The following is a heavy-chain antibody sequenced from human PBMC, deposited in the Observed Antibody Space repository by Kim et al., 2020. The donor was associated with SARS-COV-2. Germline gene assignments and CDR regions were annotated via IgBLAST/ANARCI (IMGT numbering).Heavy chain of an antibody. J-gene: IGHJ6*02. V-gene: IGHV4-34*01. D-gene: IGHD3-9*01. CDR3: ARVEGLRYLDWLSRGGESGERNQLHTPLYYYCYYGMDG. CDR1: GGSFSGYY. CDR2: INHSGST. Sequence: SETLSLTCAVYGGSFSGYYWSWIRQPPGKGLEWIGEINHSGSTNYNPSLKSRVTISVDTSKNQFSLKLSSVTAADTAVYYCARVEGLRYLDWLSRGGESGERNQLHTPLYYYCYYGMDGWGQGTTVTVSS.